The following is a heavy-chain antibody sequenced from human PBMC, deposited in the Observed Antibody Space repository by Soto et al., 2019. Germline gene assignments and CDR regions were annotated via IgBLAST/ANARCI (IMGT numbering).Heavy chain of an antibody. J-gene: IGHJ6*03. CDR3: ARARGYDWGADYYYYYYMDV. CDR2: ISAYNGNT. CDR1: GYTFTSYG. Sequence: ASVKVSCKASGYTFTSYGISWVRQAPGQGLEWMGWISAYNGNTNYAQKLQGRVTMTTDTSTCTAYMELRSLRSDDTAVYYCARARGYDWGADYYYYYYMDVWGKGTTVTVSS. D-gene: IGHD5-12*01. V-gene: IGHV1-18*01.